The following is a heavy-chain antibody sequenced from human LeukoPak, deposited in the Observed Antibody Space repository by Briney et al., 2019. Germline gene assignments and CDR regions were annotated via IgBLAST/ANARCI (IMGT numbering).Heavy chain of an antibody. CDR2: ISYDGSNK. CDR1: GFTFSSYG. CDR3: AKDLVGADAFDI. Sequence: GGSLRLSCAASGFTFSSYGMHWVRQAPGKGLEWVAVISYDGSNKYYADSVKGRFTISRDNSKNTLYLQMNNLRAEDTAVYYCAKDLVGADAFDIWGQGTMVTVSS. V-gene: IGHV3-30*18. D-gene: IGHD1-26*01. J-gene: IGHJ3*02.